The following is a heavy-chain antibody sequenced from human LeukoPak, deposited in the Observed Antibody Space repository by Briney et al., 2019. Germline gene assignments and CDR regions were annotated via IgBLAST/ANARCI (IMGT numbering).Heavy chain of an antibody. CDR2: IYYSGNT. J-gene: IGHJ4*02. V-gene: IGHV4-39*01. CDR3: ASQTPRGYFDY. CDR1: GGSISSSSYY. Sequence: PSETLSLTCTVSGGSISSSSYYWGWIRQPPGKGLEWIGSIYYSGNTYYNPSLKSRVTISVDTSKNQFSLKLSSVTAADTAVYYCASQTPRGYFDYWGQGTLVTVSS.